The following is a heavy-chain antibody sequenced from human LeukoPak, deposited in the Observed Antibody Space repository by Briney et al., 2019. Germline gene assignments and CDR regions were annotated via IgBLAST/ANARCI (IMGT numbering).Heavy chain of an antibody. Sequence: PSETLSLTCTVSGGSISSSSYYWGWIRQPPGKGLEWIGSIYYSGSTYYNPSLKSRVTISVDTSKNQFSLKLSSVTAADTAVYYCARQGGVAAAGRVKGNFDYWGQGTLVTVSS. CDR3: ARQGGVAAAGRVKGNFDY. CDR1: GGSISSSSYY. J-gene: IGHJ4*02. V-gene: IGHV4-39*01. D-gene: IGHD6-13*01. CDR2: IYYSGST.